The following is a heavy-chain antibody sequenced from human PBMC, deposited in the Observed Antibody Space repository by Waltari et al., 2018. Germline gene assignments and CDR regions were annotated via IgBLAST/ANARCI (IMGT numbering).Heavy chain of an antibody. CDR2: IRSKANSYAT. CDR1: GFTFSGSA. J-gene: IGHJ5*02. CDR3: TRPTAQTIAALLS. V-gene: IGHV3-73*01. D-gene: IGHD6-6*01. Sequence: EVQLVESGGGFVQPGGSLKLSCAASGFTFSGSAMHWVRQASGTGLEWVGRIRSKANSYATADAASVKGRFTISRDDSKNTAYLQMNSLKTEDTAVYYCTRPTAQTIAALLSWGQGTLVTVSS.